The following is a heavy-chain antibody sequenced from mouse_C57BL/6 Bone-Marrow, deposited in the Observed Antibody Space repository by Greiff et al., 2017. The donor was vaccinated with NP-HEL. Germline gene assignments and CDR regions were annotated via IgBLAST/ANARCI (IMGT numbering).Heavy chain of an antibody. CDR2: ISSGSSTI. V-gene: IGHV5-17*01. J-gene: IGHJ2*01. CDR1: GFTFSDYG. CDR3: AKSVVAHYFDY. D-gene: IGHD1-1*01. Sequence: EVMLVESGGGLVKPGGSLKLSCAASGFTFSDYGMHWVRQAPEKGLEWVAYISSGSSTIYYADTVKGRFTISRDNAKNTLFLQMTSLRSEDTAMYYCAKSVVAHYFDYWGQGTTLTVSS.